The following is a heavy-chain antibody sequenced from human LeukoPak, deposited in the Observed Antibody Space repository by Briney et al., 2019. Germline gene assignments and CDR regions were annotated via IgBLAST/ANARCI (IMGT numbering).Heavy chain of an antibody. D-gene: IGHD4-17*01. CDR1: GDSISSSSYY. CDR2: IFYSGTT. CDR3: ARDPGDYNHDWYFDL. Sequence: SETPSLTCTVSGDSISSSSYYWGWIRQPPGKGLEWIGSIFYSGTTFYNPSLKSRVTISVDTSKNQFSLKLNSVTAADTAVYYSARDPGDYNHDWYFDLWGRGTLVTVSS. J-gene: IGHJ2*01. V-gene: IGHV4-39*07.